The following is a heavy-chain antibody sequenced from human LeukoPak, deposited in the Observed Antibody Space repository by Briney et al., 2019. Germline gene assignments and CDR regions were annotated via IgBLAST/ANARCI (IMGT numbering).Heavy chain of an antibody. CDR3: ARGERFCSGGSCYNWFDP. D-gene: IGHD2-15*01. CDR2: MTTSGNIK. Sequence: KSGGSLRLSCAASGLTLSDGYMTWVRQAPGKGLESVLIMTTSGNIKSSADPVKGRFTISRDNANNILHLQMNSLRAEDTGVYYCARGERFCSGGSCYNWFDPWGQGTLVTVSS. V-gene: IGHV3-11*04. J-gene: IGHJ5*02. CDR1: GLTLSDGY.